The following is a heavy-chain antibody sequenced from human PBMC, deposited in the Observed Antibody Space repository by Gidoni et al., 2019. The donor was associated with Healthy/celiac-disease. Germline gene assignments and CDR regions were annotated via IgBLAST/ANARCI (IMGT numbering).Heavy chain of an antibody. V-gene: IGHV3-11*01. CDR3: ARGITYEWSPYYYYYYYMDV. D-gene: IGHD1-20*01. J-gene: IGHJ6*03. CDR1: GFTFSDYY. Sequence: QVQLVESGGGLVKPGGSLRLSCAASGFTFSDYYMCWIRQAPGKGLEWVSYISSSGSTIYYADSVKGRFTISRDNAKNSLYLQMNSLRAEDTAVYYCARGITYEWSPYYYYYYYMDVWGKGTTVTVSS. CDR2: ISSSGSTI.